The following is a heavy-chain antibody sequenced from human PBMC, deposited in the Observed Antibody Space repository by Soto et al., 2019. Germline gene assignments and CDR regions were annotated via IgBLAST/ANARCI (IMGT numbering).Heavy chain of an antibody. J-gene: IGHJ3*02. CDR3: AREIVGATTGGPAFDI. CDR2: IDPSDSYT. CDR1: GYSFTSYW. Sequence: EVQLVQSGAEVKKPGESLRISCKGSGYSFTSYWISWVRQMPGKGLEWMGRIDPSDSYTNYSPSFQGHVTISADKSISTAYLQWSSLKASDTAMYYCAREIVGATTGGPAFDIWGQGTMVTVSS. V-gene: IGHV5-10-1*03. D-gene: IGHD1-26*01.